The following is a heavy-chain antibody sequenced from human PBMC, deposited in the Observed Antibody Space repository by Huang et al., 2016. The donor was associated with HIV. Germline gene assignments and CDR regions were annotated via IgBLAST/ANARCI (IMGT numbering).Heavy chain of an antibody. CDR3: ARVDLGFSSDWSNIYFQH. J-gene: IGHJ1*01. Sequence: QVQLVQSGAEVKVPGASVKVSCKASGYTFTGYYLHWGRQAPGQGREGRGWSNPDKGGTDHAQKLQGRVTMTRETSISTAYMELRRLRPDDTAVYYCARVDLGFSSDWSNIYFQHWGQGTLVTVSS. D-gene: IGHD6-19*01. V-gene: IGHV1-2*02. CDR2: SNPDKGGT. CDR1: GYTFTGYY.